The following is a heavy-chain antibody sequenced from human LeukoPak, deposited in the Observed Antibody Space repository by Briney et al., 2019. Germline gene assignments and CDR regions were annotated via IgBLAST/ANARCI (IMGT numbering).Heavy chain of an antibody. D-gene: IGHD3-3*01. Sequence: ASVTVSCKASGYTFTGYYMHWVRQAPGQGLEGMGWINPNSGGTNYAQKFQGRVTMTRDTSISTAYMELSRLRSDDTAVYYCARDLYDFWSGSNYWGQGTLVTVSS. CDR1: GYTFTGYY. CDR3: ARDLYDFWSGSNY. V-gene: IGHV1-2*02. J-gene: IGHJ4*02. CDR2: INPNSGGT.